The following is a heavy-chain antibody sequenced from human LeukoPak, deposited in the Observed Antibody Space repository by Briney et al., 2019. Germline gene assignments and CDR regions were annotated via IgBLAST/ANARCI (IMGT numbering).Heavy chain of an antibody. V-gene: IGHV4-61*02. Sequence: SQTLSLTCTVSGGSISSGSYYWSWIRQPAGKGLEWIGRIYTSGSTNYNPSLKSRVTISVDTSKNQFSLKLSSVTAADTAVYYCARARTVTAGSYYYMDVWGKGTTVTVSS. CDR1: GGSISSGSYY. D-gene: IGHD4-17*01. J-gene: IGHJ6*03. CDR3: ARARTVTAGSYYYMDV. CDR2: IYTSGST.